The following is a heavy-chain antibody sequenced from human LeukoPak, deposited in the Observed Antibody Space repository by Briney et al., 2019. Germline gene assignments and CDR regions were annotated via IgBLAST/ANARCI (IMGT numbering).Heavy chain of an antibody. CDR3: ARDETPSRRDGYSTDY. CDR2: IYDSGRT. Sequence: PSETLSLTCNVSGGSISSSGYYWGWIRQPPGKGLEWIGSIYDSGRTYYNPSLKSRVTISVDTSRNQFSLKLTSVTAADTAVYYCARDETPSRRDGYSTDYWGQGALVTVSS. V-gene: IGHV4-39*07. CDR1: GGSISSSGYY. J-gene: IGHJ4*02. D-gene: IGHD5-24*01.